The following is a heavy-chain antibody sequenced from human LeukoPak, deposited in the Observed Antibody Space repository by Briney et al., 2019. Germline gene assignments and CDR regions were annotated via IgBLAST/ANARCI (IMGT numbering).Heavy chain of an antibody. V-gene: IGHV3-48*01. Sequence: QPGGSLRLSCAASGFTFSSYSMNWVRQAPGKGLEWVSYISSSSTIYYADSVKGRFTISRDNAKNSLYLQMNSLRAEDTAVYYCARDTYYDILTGYYDYWGQGTLVTVSS. CDR1: GFTFSSYS. D-gene: IGHD3-9*01. CDR3: ARDTYYDILTGYYDY. CDR2: ISSSSTI. J-gene: IGHJ4*02.